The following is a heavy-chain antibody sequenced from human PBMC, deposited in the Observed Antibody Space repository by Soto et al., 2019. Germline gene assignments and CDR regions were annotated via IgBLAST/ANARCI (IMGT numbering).Heavy chain of an antibody. CDR1: GGSFSGYY. J-gene: IGHJ4*02. CDR2: INHSGST. Sequence: QVQLQQWGAGLLKPSETLSLTCAVYGGSFSGYYWSWIRQPPGKGLEWIGEINHSGSTNYNPSLKSRVTISVDTSKNQFSLKLSSVTAADTAVYYCARLGVRGVIITDPIDYWGQGTLVTVSS. D-gene: IGHD3-10*01. CDR3: ARLGVRGVIITDPIDY. V-gene: IGHV4-34*01.